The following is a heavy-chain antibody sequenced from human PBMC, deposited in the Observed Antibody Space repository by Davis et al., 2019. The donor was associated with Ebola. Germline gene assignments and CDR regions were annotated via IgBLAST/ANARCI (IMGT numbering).Heavy chain of an antibody. J-gene: IGHJ3*02. CDR2: IWYDGSNK. V-gene: IGHV3-33*08. CDR1: ASTSSSYG. D-gene: IGHD3-22*01. CDR3: ARDYYDSSGYFPDAFDI. Sequence: GGSLTLSCAVSASTSSSYGMPWVRQAQGKGLEWVAVIWYDGSNKYYADSVKGRFTISRDNSKNTLYLQMNSLRAEDTAVYYCARDYYDSSGYFPDAFDIWGQGTMVTVSS.